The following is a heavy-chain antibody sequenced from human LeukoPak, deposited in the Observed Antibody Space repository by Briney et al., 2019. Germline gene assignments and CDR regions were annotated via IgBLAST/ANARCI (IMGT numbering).Heavy chain of an antibody. CDR1: GFTFTNYW. Sequence: GGSLRLSCAASGFTFTNYWMSWVRQAPGKGLELVANIKQDRSEKYYVDSVKGRFTISRDNAKNSLYLQMNSLRAEDTAVYYCARSVDSGTFDYWGQGTLVTVSS. V-gene: IGHV3-7*03. J-gene: IGHJ4*02. D-gene: IGHD1-26*01. CDR2: IKQDRSEK. CDR3: ARSVDSGTFDY.